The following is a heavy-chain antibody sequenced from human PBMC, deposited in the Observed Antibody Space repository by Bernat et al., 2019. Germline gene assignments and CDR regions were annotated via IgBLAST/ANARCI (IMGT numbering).Heavy chain of an antibody. Sequence: QVQLQESGPGLVKPSQTLSLTCTVSGGSISSCGYYWIWIRHHPGKGLEWMVYIYYSGSTYYNTSLNSRVTISVDTSKNQFSLKLSSVTVADTAVYYCASGAVAGRLDYWGQGTLVTVSS. D-gene: IGHD6-19*01. V-gene: IGHV4-31*03. CDR2: IYYSGST. CDR1: GGSISSCGYY. CDR3: ASGAVAGRLDY. J-gene: IGHJ4*02.